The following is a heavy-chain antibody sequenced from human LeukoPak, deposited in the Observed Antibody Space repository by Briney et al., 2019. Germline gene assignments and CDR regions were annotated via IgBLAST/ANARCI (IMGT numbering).Heavy chain of an antibody. CDR3: ARASITIFGVVMERHFDY. CDR2: ISWNSGSI. D-gene: IGHD3-3*01. J-gene: IGHJ4*02. Sequence: SLRLSCAASGFTFDDYAMHWVRQAPGKGLEWISGISWNSGSIGYADSVKGRFTISRDNAKNSLSLQMNSLRAEDTAVYYCARASITIFGVVMERHFDYWGQGTLVTVSS. CDR1: GFTFDDYA. V-gene: IGHV3-9*01.